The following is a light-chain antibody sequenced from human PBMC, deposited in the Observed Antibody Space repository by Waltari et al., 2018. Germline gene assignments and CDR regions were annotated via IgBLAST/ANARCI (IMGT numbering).Light chain of an antibody. V-gene: IGLV1-47*01. J-gene: IGLJ3*02. CDR1: GSNIGSRS. Sequence: QSVLTQPPSASGTPGQRVTISCSGSGSNIGSRSVYWYQQLPGTAPKLLSYRNDHPPAGFPDRFSRSKSGNSASLAISVLRSEDEADYYCVAWDDSLSGRLFGGGTKLTVL. CDR3: VAWDDSLSGRL. CDR2: RND.